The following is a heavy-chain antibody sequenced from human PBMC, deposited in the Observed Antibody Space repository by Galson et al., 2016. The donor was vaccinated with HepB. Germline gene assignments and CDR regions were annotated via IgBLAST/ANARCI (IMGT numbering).Heavy chain of an antibody. CDR1: GYTFTDYY. CDR3: ARDPHGAVVNYYYYGMDV. D-gene: IGHD4/OR15-4a*01. J-gene: IGHJ6*02. Sequence: SVKVSCKASGYTFTDYYLHWVRQAPGQGLEWVGWINPNNGGTNYAQKFQARVTMTRDTSIRTAYMHLSSLTSDDTAVYYCARDPHGAVVNYYYYGMDVWGQGTTVTVSS. CDR2: INPNNGGT. V-gene: IGHV1-2*02.